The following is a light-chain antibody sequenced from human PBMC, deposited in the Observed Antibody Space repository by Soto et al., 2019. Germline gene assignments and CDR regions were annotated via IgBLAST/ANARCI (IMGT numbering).Light chain of an antibody. CDR1: QSVSSSY. CDR3: QQYQSLT. CDR2: GAS. J-gene: IGKJ4*01. V-gene: IGKV3-20*01. Sequence: EIVFAQSPGTLSLSPGERATLSCRASQSVSSSYLAWYQQKPGQAPRLLIYGASSRATGIPDRFSGSGSGTDFTLTITRLEPEDFAVYYCQQYQSLTFGGGTKVDI.